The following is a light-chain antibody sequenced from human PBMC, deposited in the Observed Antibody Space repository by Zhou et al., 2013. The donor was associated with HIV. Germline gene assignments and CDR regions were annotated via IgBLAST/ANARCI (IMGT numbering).Light chain of an antibody. CDR2: SAS. J-gene: IGKJ1*01. CDR3: QQYKSYPQT. Sequence: DIQMTQSPSSLSASVGDRVTLTCRASQDISNSLAWFQQKPGKAPTLLLFSASRLHTGVPSRFAGSGSGTDFTLSISSLQPEDFATYYCQQYKSYPQTFGQGTKVEIK. CDR1: QDISNS. V-gene: IGKV1-NL1*01.